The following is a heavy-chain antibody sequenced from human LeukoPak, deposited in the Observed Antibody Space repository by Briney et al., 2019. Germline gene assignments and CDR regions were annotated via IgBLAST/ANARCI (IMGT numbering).Heavy chain of an antibody. CDR3: AKDRRTDFDY. J-gene: IGHJ4*02. CDR1: GFTFSSYG. CDR2: MSYDGSNK. V-gene: IGHV3-30*18. Sequence: GGSLRLSCAASGFTFSSYGMHWVRQAPGKGLEWVAVMSYDGSNKYYADSVQGRFTISRDNSKNTLYLQMNSLRAEDTAVYYCAKDRRTDFDYWGQGTLVTVSS. D-gene: IGHD1-14*01.